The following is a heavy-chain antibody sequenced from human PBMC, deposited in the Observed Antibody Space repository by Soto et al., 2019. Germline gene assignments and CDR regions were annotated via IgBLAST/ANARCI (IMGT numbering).Heavy chain of an antibody. CDR2: IYYTGST. CDR1: GGSITGYY. Sequence: QLQLQESCPGLVKPSETLSLTCTVSGGSITGYYWSWIRQPPGKGLEWIGSIYYTGSTDHNPSLKSRVTISLDTSRNQVSLQLTSVTAADTAVYYCAAAPRYLGQGTLVTVSS. V-gene: IGHV4-59*01. D-gene: IGHD2-15*01. J-gene: IGHJ4*02. CDR3: AAAPRY.